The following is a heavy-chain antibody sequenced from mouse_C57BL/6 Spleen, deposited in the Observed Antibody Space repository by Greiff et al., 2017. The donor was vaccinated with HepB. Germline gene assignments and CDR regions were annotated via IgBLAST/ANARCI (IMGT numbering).Heavy chain of an antibody. D-gene: IGHD3-2*02. J-gene: IGHJ2*01. CDR1: GFTFSDYG. CDR3: AKSSGHYFDY. CDR2: ISSGSSTI. Sequence: DVKLVESGGGLVKPGGSLKLSCAASGFTFSDYGMHWVRQAPEKGLEWVAYISSGSSTIYYADTVKGRFTISRDNAKNTLFLQMTSLRSEDTAMYYCAKSSGHYFDYWGQGTTLTVSS. V-gene: IGHV5-17*01.